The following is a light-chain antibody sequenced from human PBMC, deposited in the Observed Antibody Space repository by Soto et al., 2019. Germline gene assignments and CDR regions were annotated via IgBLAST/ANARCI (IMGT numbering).Light chain of an antibody. CDR1: STDVGGHYY. CDR2: DVT. J-gene: IGLJ2*01. V-gene: IGLV2-14*03. CDR3: TSYTSTNSYVA. Sequence: QSALTQPASVSGSPGQSITISCTGTSTDVGGHYYVSWYQQHPGKAPKLIIYDVTDRPSGVSHRFSGYKSGNTASLTISGLQAEDEADYYCTSYTSTNSYVAVGGGTKLTVL.